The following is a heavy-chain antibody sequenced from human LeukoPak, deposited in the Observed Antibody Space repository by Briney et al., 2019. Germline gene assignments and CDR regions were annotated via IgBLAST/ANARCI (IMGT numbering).Heavy chain of an antibody. Sequence: GGSLRLSCAASGFTFSSYAMSWVRQAPGKGLEWVSTISGSGGSTYYADSVKGRFTISRDNSKNTLFLQMNSLRAEDTAVYYCAKDRSKGYYGDEFDFWGQGTLVTVSS. D-gene: IGHD4-17*01. V-gene: IGHV3-23*01. J-gene: IGHJ4*02. CDR3: AKDRSKGYYGDEFDF. CDR1: GFTFSSYA. CDR2: ISGSGGST.